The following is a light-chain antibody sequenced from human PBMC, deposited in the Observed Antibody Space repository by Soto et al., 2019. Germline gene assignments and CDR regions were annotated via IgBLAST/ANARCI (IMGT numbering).Light chain of an antibody. CDR2: EVT. J-gene: IGLJ1*01. V-gene: IGLV2-14*01. CDR3: SSYTSRSTLYV. CDR1: SSDIGGYNY. Sequence: QSALTQPASVSGSPGQSITVSCTGTSSDIGGYNYVSWYQQHPGKAPKLMISEVTNRPSGVSDRFSGSKSGNLASLTISGLQADDEGYYYCSSYTSRSTLYVFGTGTKLTVL.